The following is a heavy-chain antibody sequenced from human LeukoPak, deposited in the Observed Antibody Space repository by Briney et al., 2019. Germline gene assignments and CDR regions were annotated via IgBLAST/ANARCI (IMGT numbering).Heavy chain of an antibody. D-gene: IGHD6-19*01. CDR1: GDSVSSNSAA. J-gene: IGHJ4*02. Sequence: SQTLSLTCAISGDSVSSNSAAWNWIRQSPSRGLEWLGRTDYRYKWYNDYAVSVKSRITINPDTSKNQFSLQLNSVTPEDTAVYYCARVARDRIAVAGGYFDYWGQGTLVTVSS. V-gene: IGHV6-1*01. CDR3: ARVARDRIAVAGGYFDY. CDR2: TDYRYKWYN.